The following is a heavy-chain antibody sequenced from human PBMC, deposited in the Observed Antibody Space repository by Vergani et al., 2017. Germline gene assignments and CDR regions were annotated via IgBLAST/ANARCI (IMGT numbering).Heavy chain of an antibody. CDR2: IIPILGIA. CDR1: GGTFSSYT. J-gene: IGHJ4*02. V-gene: IGHV1-69*02. D-gene: IGHD5-12*01. Sequence: QVQLVQSGAEVKKPGSSVKVSCKASGGTFSSYTISWVRQAPGQGLEWMGRIIPILGIANYAQKFQGRVTITADKSTSTAYMELSSLRSEDTSVYYCVRGYAPEVFCFDYWGQGTLVTVSS. CDR3: VRGYAPEVFCFDY.